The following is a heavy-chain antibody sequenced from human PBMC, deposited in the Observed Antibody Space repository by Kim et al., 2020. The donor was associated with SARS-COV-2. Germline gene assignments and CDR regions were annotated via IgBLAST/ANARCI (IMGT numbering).Heavy chain of an antibody. D-gene: IGHD1-26*01. J-gene: IGHJ3*02. CDR2: IYYSGST. CDR1: GGSISSYY. V-gene: IGHV4-59*13. CDR3: ARDRERSAFDI. Sequence: SETLSLTCTVSGGSISSYYWSWIRQPPGKGLEWIGYIYYSGSTNYNPSLKSRVTISVDTSKNQFSLKLSSVTAADTAVYYCARDRERSAFDIWGQGTMVTVSS.